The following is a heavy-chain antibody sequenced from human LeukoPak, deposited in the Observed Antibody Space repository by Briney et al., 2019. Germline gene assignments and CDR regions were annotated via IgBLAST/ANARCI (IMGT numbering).Heavy chain of an antibody. Sequence: GSSVKVSCKASGGTFSSYAISWVRQAPGQGLEWMGGIIPIFGTANYAQKFQGRVTITADESTSTAYMELSSLRSEDTAVYYCARQIYCSSTSCYNSGSTRPSGYYYYYMDVRGKGTTVTVSS. D-gene: IGHD2-2*02. J-gene: IGHJ6*03. V-gene: IGHV1-69*01. CDR2: IIPIFGTA. CDR3: ARQIYCSSTSCYNSGSTRPSGYYYYYMDV. CDR1: GGTFSSYA.